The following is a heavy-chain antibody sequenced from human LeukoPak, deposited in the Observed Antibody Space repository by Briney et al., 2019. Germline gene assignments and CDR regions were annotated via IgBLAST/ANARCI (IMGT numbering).Heavy chain of an antibody. CDR2: IIPIFGTA. CDR1: GGTFCSYA. J-gene: IGHJ4*02. Sequence: ASVKVSCKASGGTFCSYAISWVRQAPGQGLEWMGRIIPIFGTANYAQKFQGRVTITTDESTSTAYMELSSLRSEDTAVYYCVFGYSSGWYQDYFDYWGQGTLVTVSS. CDR3: VFGYSSGWYQDYFDY. V-gene: IGHV1-69*05. D-gene: IGHD6-19*01.